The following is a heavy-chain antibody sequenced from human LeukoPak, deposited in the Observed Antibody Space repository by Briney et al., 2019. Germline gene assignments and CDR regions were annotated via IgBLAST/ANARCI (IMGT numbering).Heavy chain of an antibody. V-gene: IGHV1-2*02. CDR1: GYTFTDYY. Sequence: PGASVKVSCKASGYTFTDYYMHWVRQAPGQGLEWMGWINPNSGGTNYAQKFQGRVTMTRDTSISTAYMELSRLRSDDTAVYYCARDPWRRYFDWFTQIDYWGQGTLVTVSS. CDR3: ARDPWRRYFDWFTQIDY. J-gene: IGHJ4*02. CDR2: INPNSGGT. D-gene: IGHD3-9*01.